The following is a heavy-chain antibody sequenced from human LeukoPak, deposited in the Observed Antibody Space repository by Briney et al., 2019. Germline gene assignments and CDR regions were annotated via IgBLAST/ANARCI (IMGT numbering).Heavy chain of an antibody. Sequence: PGRSLGLSCAASGFTFSSYAMYWVCQAPGKGLEWVAVISSNGNNKYYADSVKGRFTISRDNSKNTLYLQMNSLRAEDTAVYYCATSGSYYRFEYWGQGTLVTVSS. CDR1: GFTFSSYA. D-gene: IGHD1-26*01. J-gene: IGHJ4*02. CDR2: ISSNGNNK. CDR3: ATSGSYYRFEY. V-gene: IGHV3-30-3*01.